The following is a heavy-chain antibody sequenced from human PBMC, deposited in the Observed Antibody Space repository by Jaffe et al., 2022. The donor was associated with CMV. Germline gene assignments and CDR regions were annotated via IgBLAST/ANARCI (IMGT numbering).Heavy chain of an antibody. J-gene: IGHJ6*02. CDR3: ATTVTRLPSYSEWVYGMDV. V-gene: IGHV3-23*01. Sequence: EVQLLESGGGLVQPGGSLRLSCAASGFTFSSYAMSWVRQAPGKGLEWVSAISGSGGSTYYADSVKGRFTISRDNSKNTLYLQMNSLRAEDTAVYYCATTVTRLPSYSEWVYGMDVWGQGTTVTVSS. D-gene: IGHD4-17*01. CDR2: ISGSGGST. CDR1: GFTFSSYA.